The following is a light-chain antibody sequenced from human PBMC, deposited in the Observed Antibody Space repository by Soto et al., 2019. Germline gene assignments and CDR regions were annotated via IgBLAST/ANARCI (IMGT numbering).Light chain of an antibody. J-gene: IGKJ2*01. V-gene: IGKV4-1*01. CDR2: WAS. CDR3: QQYYSTPYT. Sequence: DIVMTQSPDSLAVSLGERATINCKSSQSVLYSSNNKNYLAWYQQKPGQPPKLLIYWASTRESGVPDRFSGSGSGTAFTLTISSLQAEDVAVYYCQQYYSTPYTFGQVTKLEIK. CDR1: QSVLYSSNNKNY.